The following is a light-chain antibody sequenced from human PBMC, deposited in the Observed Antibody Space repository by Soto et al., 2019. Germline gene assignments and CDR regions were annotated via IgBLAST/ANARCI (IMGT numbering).Light chain of an antibody. CDR2: ATS. CDR3: QHYNNWPLA. V-gene: IGKV3-15*01. J-gene: IGKJ4*01. CDR1: QSVSSN. Sequence: EIVMTQSPATLSVSPGERASLSCMASQSVSSNLAWYQQKPGQTPRLLIYATSTRATGIPARFSGSGSGTEFTLTISSLQSEDFAVYYCQHYNNWPLAFGGGTKVDIK.